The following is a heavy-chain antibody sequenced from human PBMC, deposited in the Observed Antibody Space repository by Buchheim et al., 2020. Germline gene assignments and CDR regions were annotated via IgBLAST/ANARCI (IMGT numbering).Heavy chain of an antibody. Sequence: QLRLQGSGPRLVKPSGTLSLTCTVSGGSIISTSYFWGWIRQPPGKGLEWIGSIYYSGSTYYNPSLKSRVTISVYTSKNLFSLRLTSVTAADTAVYYCARTRAYCGGDCSSFDYWGQGTL. V-gene: IGHV4-39*01. CDR3: ARTRAYCGGDCSSFDY. D-gene: IGHD2-21*01. J-gene: IGHJ4*02. CDR1: GGSIISTSYF. CDR2: IYYSGST.